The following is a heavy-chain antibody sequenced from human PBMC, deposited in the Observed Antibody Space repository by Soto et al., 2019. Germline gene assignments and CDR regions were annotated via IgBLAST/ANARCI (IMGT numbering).Heavy chain of an antibody. CDR3: AKDSEVDFWSGYYLRYYYYMDV. J-gene: IGHJ6*03. CDR1: GFTFSSYA. Sequence: GGSLRLSCAASGFTFSSYAMSWVRQAPGKGLEWVSAISGSGGSTYYADSVKGRFTISRDNSKNTLYLQMNSLRAEDTAVYYCAKDSEVDFWSGYYLRYYYYMDVWGKGTTVTVSS. D-gene: IGHD3-3*01. V-gene: IGHV3-23*01. CDR2: ISGSGGST.